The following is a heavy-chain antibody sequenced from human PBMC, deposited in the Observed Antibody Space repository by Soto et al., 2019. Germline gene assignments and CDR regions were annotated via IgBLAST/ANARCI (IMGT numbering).Heavy chain of an antibody. J-gene: IGHJ5*02. D-gene: IGHD1-20*01. CDR1: VYTFTSYY. V-gene: IGHV1-46*01. Sequence: QVQLVQSGAEVKKPGASVKVSCKASVYTFTSYYMHWVRQAPGQGLEWMGIINPSGGSTSYAQKFQGRVTMTRDTSTSTVSMELSSLRSEDTAVYYCARDRTPGITGTTPFDPWGQGTLVTVSS. CDR3: ARDRTPGITGTTPFDP. CDR2: INPSGGST.